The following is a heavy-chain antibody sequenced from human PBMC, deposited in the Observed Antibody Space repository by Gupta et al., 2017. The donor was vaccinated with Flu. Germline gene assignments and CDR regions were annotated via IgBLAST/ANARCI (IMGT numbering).Heavy chain of an antibody. Sequence: VQLVESGGGLVRPGGSLRLSCVVSGFSFSDHHMDWVRQAPGKGLEWIGRSRKKTNGYTTVYAASVKGRFTFSRDDSKNSLNLEMSSLQTEDTAVYYCVRVNYYDVSGYYPYDWGQGILVTVSS. J-gene: IGHJ4*02. CDR2: SRKKTNGYTT. CDR1: GFSFSDHH. CDR3: VRVNYYDVSGYYPYD. V-gene: IGHV3-72*01. D-gene: IGHD3-22*01.